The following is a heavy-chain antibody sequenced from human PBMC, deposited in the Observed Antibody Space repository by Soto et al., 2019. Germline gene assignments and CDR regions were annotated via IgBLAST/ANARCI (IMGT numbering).Heavy chain of an antibody. CDR3: ARDGRDIAVAGTRFSYFDY. V-gene: IGHV1-69*06. J-gene: IGHJ4*02. CDR2: IIPIFGTA. Sequence: SVKVSCKASGGTFSSYAISWVRQAPGQGLEWMGGIIPIFGTANYAQKFQGRVTITADKSTSTAYMELSSLRSEDTAVYYCARDGRDIAVAGTRFSYFDYRGQGTLVTVSS. CDR1: GGTFSSYA. D-gene: IGHD6-19*01.